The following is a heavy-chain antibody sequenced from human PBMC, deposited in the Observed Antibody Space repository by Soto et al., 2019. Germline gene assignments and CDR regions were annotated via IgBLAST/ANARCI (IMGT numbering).Heavy chain of an antibody. CDR2: IYYSGST. J-gene: IGHJ6*02. D-gene: IGHD4-4*01. V-gene: IGHV4-31*03. CDR1: GGSISSGGYY. CDR3: ARTYCTTTACQAHGIDV. Sequence: ASETLSLTCTVSGGSISSGGYYWSWIRQHPGKGLEWIGYIYYSGSTYYNPSLKSRVTISVDTSKNQFSLQLSSVTAADTAVYFCARTYCTTTACQAHGIDVWGQGTTVTVSS.